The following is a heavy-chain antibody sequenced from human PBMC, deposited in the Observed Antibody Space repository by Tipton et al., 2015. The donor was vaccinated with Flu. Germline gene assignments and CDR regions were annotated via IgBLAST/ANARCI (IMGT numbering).Heavy chain of an antibody. CDR1: GYSISSGFF. D-gene: IGHD4-11*01. CDR3: ARNGHDYTNN. V-gene: IGHV4-38-2*01. CDR2: IYHSGSA. Sequence: TLSLTCVVSGYSISSGFFWSWVRQPPGKGLEWIGSIYHSGSAYYNTALESRVSLSVATSKNQFSLTVSSVTAADTAVYYCARNGHDYTNNWGRGTLVTVSS. J-gene: IGHJ4*02.